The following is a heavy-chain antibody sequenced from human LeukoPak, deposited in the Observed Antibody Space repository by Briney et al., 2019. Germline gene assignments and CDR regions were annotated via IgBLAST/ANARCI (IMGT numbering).Heavy chain of an antibody. D-gene: IGHD6-13*01. V-gene: IGHV4-34*01. J-gene: IGHJ4*02. CDR2: INHSGST. CDR1: GGSFSGYY. CDR3: ARGLYPWYSSSWFDY. Sequence: SETLSLTCAVYGGSFSGYYWSWIRQPPGKGLEWIGEINHSGSTNYNPSLKSRVTISVDTSKNQFSLKLSSVTAADTAVYYCARGLYPWYSSSWFDYWGQGTLVTVSS.